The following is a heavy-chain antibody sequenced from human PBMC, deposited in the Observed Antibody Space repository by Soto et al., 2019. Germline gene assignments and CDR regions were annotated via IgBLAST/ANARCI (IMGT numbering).Heavy chain of an antibody. CDR3: ARVIARLLPYFDY. V-gene: IGHV4-30-4*01. J-gene: IGHJ4*02. CDR1: GGSISSGDYS. D-gene: IGHD3-22*01. Sequence: QVQLQESGPGLVKPSQTLSLTCTVSGGSISSGDYSWSWFRQPPGKGLEWIGYIYYSGSTYYNPSLKSRVTISVDTSKNQFSLKLSSVTAADTAVYYCARVIARLLPYFDYWGQGTLVTVSS. CDR2: IYYSGST.